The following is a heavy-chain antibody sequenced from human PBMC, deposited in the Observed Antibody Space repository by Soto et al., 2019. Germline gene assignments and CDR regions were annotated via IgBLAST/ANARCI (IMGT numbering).Heavy chain of an antibody. D-gene: IGHD1-26*01. CDR2: IRSKANSYAT. V-gene: IGHV3-73*01. Sequence: EVQLVESGGGLVQPGGSLKLSCAASGFTFSGSAMHWVRQASGKGLEWVGRIRSKANSYATAYAASVKGRFTISRDDPKNTAYLQMNSLKTEDTAVYYCTSIDPTDWTFDIWGQGTMVTVSS. CDR3: TSIDPTDWTFDI. CDR1: GFTFSGSA. J-gene: IGHJ3*02.